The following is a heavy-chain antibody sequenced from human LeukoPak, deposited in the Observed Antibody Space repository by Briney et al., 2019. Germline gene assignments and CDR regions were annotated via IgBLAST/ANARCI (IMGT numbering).Heavy chain of an antibody. D-gene: IGHD3-16*01. Sequence: PSETLSLTCTVSGGSLSSSSYYWGWIRQPPGKGLEWIGSIYYSGSTYYNPSLKSRVTISVDTSKNQFSLKLSSVTAADTAVYYCARLEGRTQTWDYYYYMDVWGKGTTVTVSS. CDR3: ARLEGRTQTWDYYYYMDV. V-gene: IGHV4-39*01. CDR2: IYYSGST. J-gene: IGHJ6*03. CDR1: GGSLSSSSYY.